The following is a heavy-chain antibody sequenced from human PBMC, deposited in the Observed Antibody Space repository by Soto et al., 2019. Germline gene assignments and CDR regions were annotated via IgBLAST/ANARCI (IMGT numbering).Heavy chain of an antibody. V-gene: IGHV1-69*13. D-gene: IGHD2-2*01. CDR1: GSTFSSYA. J-gene: IGHJ6*02. CDR3: AKSHEGYQLPHYYYGMDV. CDR2: IIPIFGTA. Sequence: GASVKVSCKASGSTFSSYAISWVRQPPGQGLEWMGGIIPIFGTANYAQKFQGRVTITADESTSTAYTELSSLRSEDTDVYYCAKSHEGYQLPHYYYGMDVWGQGTTVTVSS.